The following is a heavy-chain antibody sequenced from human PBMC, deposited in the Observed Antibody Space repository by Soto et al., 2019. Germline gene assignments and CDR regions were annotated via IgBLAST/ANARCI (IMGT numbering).Heavy chain of an antibody. CDR1: GFTSRGSA. CDR2: IRSKANSYAT. CDR3: ARGGVYGGDHYYTGMDV. V-gene: IGHV3-73*01. D-gene: IGHD3-3*01. J-gene: IGHJ6*02. Sequence: PGGSLRLSGAASGFTSRGSAMHCVRQASGKGLVWVGRIRSKANSYATAYAASVKGRFTISRDNSKNMVYLQMNDLRADDSAVYYCARGGVYGGDHYYTGMDVWGQGTTVTVSS.